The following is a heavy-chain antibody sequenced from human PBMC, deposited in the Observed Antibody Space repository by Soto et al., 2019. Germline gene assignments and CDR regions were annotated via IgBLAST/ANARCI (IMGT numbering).Heavy chain of an antibody. CDR1: GFTFSSYW. J-gene: IGHJ4*02. Sequence: PGGSLRLSCAASGFTFSSYWMHWVRQAPGKGRVWVSRINSDGSSTSYADSVKGRFTISRDNAKNTLYLQMNSLRAEDTAVYYCVRTSLVVAAATREDFWGQGTLVTVSS. CDR2: INSDGSST. V-gene: IGHV3-74*01. D-gene: IGHD2-15*01. CDR3: VRTSLVVAAATREDF.